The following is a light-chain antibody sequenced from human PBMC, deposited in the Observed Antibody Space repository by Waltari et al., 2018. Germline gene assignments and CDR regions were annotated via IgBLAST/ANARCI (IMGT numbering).Light chain of an antibody. V-gene: IGLV2-23*02. CDR3: CSYVGGGTLV. J-gene: IGLJ2*01. CDR1: SRDVGGYNF. CDR2: DVT. Sequence: QSALTQPASVSGSPGQSIPISCMGTSRDVGGYNFVSWYQQHPGKAPKLMIYDVTKRPSGVSNRFSGSKSGNTASLTISGLQAEDEADYYCCSYVGGGTLVFGGGTNVTVL.